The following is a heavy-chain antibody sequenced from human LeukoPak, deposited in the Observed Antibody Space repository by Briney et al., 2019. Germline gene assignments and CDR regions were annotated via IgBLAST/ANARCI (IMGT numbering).Heavy chain of an antibody. V-gene: IGHV3-23*01. CDR3: ASRPSGDHPYFDY. Sequence: GGSLRLSCAASGFTFSSHAMTWVRQAPVKGLEWVSSISGSGGRTDYADSVKGRFTISRDSSKNTLFLQMNSLRAEDTAVYYCASRPSGDHPYFDYWGQGTLVIVSS. CDR2: ISGSGGRT. D-gene: IGHD4-17*01. CDR1: GFTFSSHA. J-gene: IGHJ4*02.